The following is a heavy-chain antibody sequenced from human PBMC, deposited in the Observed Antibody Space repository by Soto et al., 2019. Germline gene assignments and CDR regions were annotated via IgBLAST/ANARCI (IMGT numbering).Heavy chain of an antibody. Sequence: SGPTLVNPKQTLTLTCTFSGFSLTTSGMRVNWIRQPPGKALEWLGRIDWDDDKLYSSSLRTRLSISKDTSKNQVVLTMIDMDPVDTATYYCAPMKQQAGIDYWGPGTLVTVSS. J-gene: IGHJ4*02. CDR1: GFSLTTSGMR. V-gene: IGHV2-70*04. CDR2: IDWDDDK. CDR3: APMKQQAGIDY.